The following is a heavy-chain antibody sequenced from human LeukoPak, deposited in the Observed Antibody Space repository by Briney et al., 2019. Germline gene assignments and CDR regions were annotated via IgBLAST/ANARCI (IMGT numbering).Heavy chain of an antibody. CDR2: IYYSGST. V-gene: IGHV4-59*01. CDR1: GGSISSYY. Sequence: SETLSLTCTVSGGSISSYYWSWIRQPPGKGLEWIGYIYYSGSTSYNPSLKSRVTITVDTSKNQFSLKLSSVTAADTAVYYCARVTSRNFWSALNWFDPWGQGTLVTVSS. J-gene: IGHJ5*02. CDR3: ARVTSRNFWSALNWFDP. D-gene: IGHD3-3*01.